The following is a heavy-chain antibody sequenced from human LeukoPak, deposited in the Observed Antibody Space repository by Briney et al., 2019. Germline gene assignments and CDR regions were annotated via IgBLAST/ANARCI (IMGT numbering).Heavy chain of an antibody. CDR1: GFTFSSYA. D-gene: IGHD2-2*01. V-gene: IGHV3-23*01. CDR3: AKESQRSTTHPYYYYYMDV. Sequence: GGSLRLSCAASGFTFSSYAMSWVRQAPGKGLEWVSAISGSGGSTYYADSVKGRFTISRDNSKNTLYLQMNSLRAEDTAVYYCAKESQRSTTHPYYYYYMDVWGKGTTVTVSS. CDR2: ISGSGGST. J-gene: IGHJ6*03.